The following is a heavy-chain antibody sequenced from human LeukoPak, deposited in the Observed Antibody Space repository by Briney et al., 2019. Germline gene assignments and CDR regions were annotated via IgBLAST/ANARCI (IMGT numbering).Heavy chain of an antibody. CDR1: GFTFSSYS. D-gene: IGHD2-15*01. V-gene: IGHV3-48*02. Sequence: TGGSLRLSCAASGFTFSSYSMNWVRQAPGKGLEWVSYISSSSSTIYYADSVTGRFTISRDNAKNSLYLQMNSLRDEDTAVYYCASNNRYCSGGSCPDTLDYWGQGTLVTVSS. J-gene: IGHJ4*02. CDR3: ASNNRYCSGGSCPDTLDY. CDR2: ISSSSSTI.